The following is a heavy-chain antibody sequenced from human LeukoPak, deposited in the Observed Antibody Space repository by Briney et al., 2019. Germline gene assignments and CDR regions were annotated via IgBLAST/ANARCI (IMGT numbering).Heavy chain of an antibody. J-gene: IGHJ4*02. V-gene: IGHV1-46*01. CDR1: GYTFTSYY. CDR2: INPSGGST. CDR3: ARAGSRTEGYNAEPAHY. D-gene: IGHD1-1*01. Sequence: ASVKVSCKASGYTFTSYYMHWVRQATGQGLEWMGIINPSGGSTSYAQKSQGRVTMTRDTSTSTVYIELSRLRPEDTAVYYCARAGSRTEGYNAEPAHYWGQGTLVTVSS.